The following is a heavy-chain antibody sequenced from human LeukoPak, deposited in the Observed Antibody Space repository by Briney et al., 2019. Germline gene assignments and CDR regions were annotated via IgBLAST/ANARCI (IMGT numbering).Heavy chain of an antibody. J-gene: IGHJ5*02. CDR3: ARGRKSYSSSFAGGDNWFDP. Sequence: SQTLSLTCAVSGGSISSGGYSWSWIRQPPGKGLEWIGYIYHSGSTYYNPSLKSRVTISVDRSKNQFSLKLSSVTAADTAVYYCARGRKSYSSSFAGGDNWFDPWGQGTLVTVSS. V-gene: IGHV4-30-2*01. CDR2: IYHSGST. CDR1: GGSISSGGYS. D-gene: IGHD6-6*01.